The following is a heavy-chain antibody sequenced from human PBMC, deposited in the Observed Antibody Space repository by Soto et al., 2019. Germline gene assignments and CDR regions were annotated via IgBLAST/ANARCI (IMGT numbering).Heavy chain of an antibody. CDR2: ISGSGGST. J-gene: IGHJ6*02. V-gene: IGHV3-23*01. CDR3: AKVVQADSNYFPYYYYYGMDV. Sequence: GGSLRLSCAASGFTFSSYAMSWVRQAPGKGLEWVSAISGSGGSTYYADYVKGRFTISRDNSKNTLYLQMNSLRAEDTAVYYCAKVVQADSNYFPYYYYYGMDVWGQGTTVTVSS. D-gene: IGHD4-4*01. CDR1: GFTFSSYA.